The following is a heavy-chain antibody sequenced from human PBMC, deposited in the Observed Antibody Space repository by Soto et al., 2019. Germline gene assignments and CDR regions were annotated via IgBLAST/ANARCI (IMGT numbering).Heavy chain of an antibody. Sequence: PSETLSLTCTVSGGSISSSSYYWGWIRKPPGKGLEWIGSIYYSGSTYYNPSLKSRVTISVDTSKNQFSLKLSSVTAADTAVYYCAREKPYSSSWYHDYWGQGTLVT. D-gene: IGHD6-13*01. CDR1: GGSISSSSYY. J-gene: IGHJ4*02. V-gene: IGHV4-39*02. CDR3: AREKPYSSSWYHDY. CDR2: IYYSGST.